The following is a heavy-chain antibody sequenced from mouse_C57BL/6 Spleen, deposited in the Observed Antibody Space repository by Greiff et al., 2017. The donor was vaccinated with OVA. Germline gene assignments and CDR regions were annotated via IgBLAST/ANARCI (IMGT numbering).Heavy chain of an antibody. D-gene: IGHD1-1*01. CDR2: INPGSGGT. CDR3: ARFYGSRPVDY. Sequence: QVQLQQSGAELVRPGTSVKVSCKASGYAFTNYLIEWVKQRPGQGLEWIGVINPGSGGTNYNEKFKGKPTLTADKTSSTAYMQLSSLTSEDSAVYYYARFYGSRPVDYWGQGTTLTVSS. CDR1: GYAFTNYL. V-gene: IGHV1-54*01. J-gene: IGHJ2*01.